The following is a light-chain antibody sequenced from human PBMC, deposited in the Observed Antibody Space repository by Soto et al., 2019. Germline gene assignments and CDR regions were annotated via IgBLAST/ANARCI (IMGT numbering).Light chain of an antibody. Sequence: QSVLTQPPSASGTPGQRVTISCSGSSSNIGSHYVFWYFQLPGTAPKVLLYRNNQRPSGVPDRFSGSKSGTSASLAISGLRSEDEADYYCATWDDSLSGVVFGGGTKLTVL. CDR2: RNN. J-gene: IGLJ2*01. CDR1: SSNIGSHY. V-gene: IGLV1-47*01. CDR3: ATWDDSLSGVV.